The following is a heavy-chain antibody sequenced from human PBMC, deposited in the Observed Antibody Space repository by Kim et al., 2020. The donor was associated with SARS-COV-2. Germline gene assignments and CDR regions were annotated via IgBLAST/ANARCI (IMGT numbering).Heavy chain of an antibody. D-gene: IGHD2-15*01. CDR2: ISGSGGST. Sequence: GGSLRLSCAGSGFTFSNYAMSWVRQAPGKGLEWVSAISGSGGSTFYADSVKGRFTISRDNSKNTLYLQMNSLRAEDTAVYYCATRILYFDYWGQGTLVTVSS. CDR3: ATRILYFDY. J-gene: IGHJ4*02. V-gene: IGHV3-23*01. CDR1: GFTFSNYA.